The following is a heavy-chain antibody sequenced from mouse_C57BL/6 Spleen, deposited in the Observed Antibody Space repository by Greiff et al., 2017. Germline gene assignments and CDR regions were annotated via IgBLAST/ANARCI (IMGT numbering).Heavy chain of an antibody. V-gene: IGHV1-52*01. CDR3: ARGIYYYGSSYYYAMDY. J-gene: IGHJ4*01. Sequence: QQSCKASGYTFTSYWMHWVKQRPIQGLEWIGNIDPSDSETHYNQKFKDKATLTVDKSSSTAYMQLSSLTSEDSAVYYCARGIYYYGSSYYYAMDYWGQGTSVTVSS. CDR1: GYTFTSYW. D-gene: IGHD1-1*01. CDR2: IDPSDSET.